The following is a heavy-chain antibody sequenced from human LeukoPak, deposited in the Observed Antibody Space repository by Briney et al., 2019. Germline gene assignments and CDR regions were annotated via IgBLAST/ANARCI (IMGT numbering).Heavy chain of an antibody. Sequence: GGSLRLSCAASGFTFSSYAMSWGRQAPGEGLGGVSAISGSGGSTYYADSVKGRFTIPRDNSKNTLYLQMNSLRAEDTAVYYCARIVVVAATAHSWFDPWGQGTLVTVSS. CDR3: ARIVVVAATAHSWFDP. D-gene: IGHD2-15*01. CDR1: GFTFSSYA. J-gene: IGHJ5*02. CDR2: ISGSGGST. V-gene: IGHV3-23*01.